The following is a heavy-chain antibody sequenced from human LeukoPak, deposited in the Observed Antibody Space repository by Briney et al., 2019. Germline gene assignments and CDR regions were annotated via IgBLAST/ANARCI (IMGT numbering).Heavy chain of an antibody. V-gene: IGHV3-21*01. Sequence: GGSLRLSCAASGFTFSSYSMNWVRQAPGKGLEWVSSISSSSSYIYYADSVKGRFTISRDNAKNSLYLQMNSLRAEDTAVYYCARAGVVGTMDVWGKGTTVTVSS. J-gene: IGHJ6*03. CDR1: GFTFSSYS. CDR3: ARAGVVGTMDV. D-gene: IGHD2-2*01. CDR2: ISSSSSYI.